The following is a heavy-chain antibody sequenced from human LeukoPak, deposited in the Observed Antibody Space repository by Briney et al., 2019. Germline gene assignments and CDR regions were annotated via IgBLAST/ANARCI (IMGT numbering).Heavy chain of an antibody. CDR3: ARDGLKVVVAATRDFYYYMDV. V-gene: IGHV3-48*03. CDR2: ISSSGSTI. Sequence: GGSLRLSCAASGFTFSSYEMNWDRQAPGKGLEWVSYISSSGSTIYYADSVKGRFTISRDNAKNSLYLQMNSLRAEDTAVYYCARDGLKVVVAATRDFYYYMDVWGKGTTVTVSS. D-gene: IGHD2-15*01. J-gene: IGHJ6*03. CDR1: GFTFSSYE.